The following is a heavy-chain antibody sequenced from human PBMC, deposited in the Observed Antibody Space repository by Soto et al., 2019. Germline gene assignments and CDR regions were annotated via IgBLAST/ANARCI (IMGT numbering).Heavy chain of an antibody. CDR3: VSSIAARRVVY. Sequence: QVTLKESGPVLVKPTETLTLTCTVSGFSLSNARMGVSWIRQPPGKALEWLAHIFSNDEKSYSTSLKSRLTIAKDTSKSQVVLTMTSMDPVDTATYYCVSSIAARRVVYWGQGTLVTVSS. CDR2: IFSNDEK. J-gene: IGHJ4*02. CDR1: GFSLSNARMG. V-gene: IGHV2-26*04. D-gene: IGHD6-6*01.